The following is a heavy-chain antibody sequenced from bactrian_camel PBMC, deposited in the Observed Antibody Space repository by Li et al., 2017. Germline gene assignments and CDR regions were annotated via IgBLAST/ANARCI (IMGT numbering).Heavy chain of an antibody. J-gene: IGHJ4*01. CDR2: ISSDGRVT. V-gene: IGHV3S37*01. CDR1: DPTFSQSP. Sequence: HVQLVESGGGLVRPGGSLRLSCTASDPTFSQSPMSWIRRAPGKGLEWVSHISSDGRVTYYADSVKGRFTMSRDNAKSMLYLQLNSLKSDDTAMYYCSLAHQYGGTWFAATNYWGQGTQVTVS. CDR3: SLAHQYGGTWFAATNY. D-gene: IGHD2*01.